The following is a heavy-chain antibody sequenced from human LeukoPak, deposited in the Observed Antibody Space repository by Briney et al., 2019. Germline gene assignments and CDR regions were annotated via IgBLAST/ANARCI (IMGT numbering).Heavy chain of an antibody. CDR1: GFTFSVYA. CDR2: INGGGVDT. J-gene: IGHJ4*02. CDR3: AKNRDGDYDPFDS. D-gene: IGHD4-17*01. Sequence: GGSLRLSCAASGFTFSVYAMGWVRQAPGKGLEWVSAINGGGVDTYYTDSVKGRFTISRDNSKNTLYLQTSSLRAEDTAVYYCAKNRDGDYDPFDSWGQGTLVTVSS. V-gene: IGHV3-23*01.